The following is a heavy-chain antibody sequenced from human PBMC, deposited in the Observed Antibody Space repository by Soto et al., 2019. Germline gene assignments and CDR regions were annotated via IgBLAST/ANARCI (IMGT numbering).Heavy chain of an antibody. CDR2: IWYDGSNK. CDR1: GYTFSSYG. V-gene: IGHV3-33*01. Sequence: GGSLRLSCAASGYTFSSYGMHWVRQAPGKGLEWVAVIWYDGSNKYYADSVKGRFTISRDNSKNTLYLQMNSLRAEDTAVYYCARGGFATVLLWFGELLDHYYGMDVWGQGTTVTVSS. J-gene: IGHJ6*02. D-gene: IGHD3-10*01. CDR3: ARGGFATVLLWFGELLDHYYGMDV.